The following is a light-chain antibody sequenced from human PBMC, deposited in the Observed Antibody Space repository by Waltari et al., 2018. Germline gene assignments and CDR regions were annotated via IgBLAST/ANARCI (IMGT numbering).Light chain of an antibody. CDR1: QSVSSN. CDR2: GAS. CDR3: QQYNNWPYT. J-gene: IGKJ2*01. V-gene: IGKV3-15*01. Sequence: ETVITQSPATLSVSPGDRATLSCRASQSVSSNLAWYQQKPGQAPRLLIYGASTRATGIPARFSGSGSGTEFTLTISSLQSEDFAVYYCQQYNNWPYTFGQGTKLEI.